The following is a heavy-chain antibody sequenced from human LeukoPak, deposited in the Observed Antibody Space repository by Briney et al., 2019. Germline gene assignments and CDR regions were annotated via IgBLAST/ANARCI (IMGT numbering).Heavy chain of an antibody. CDR2: IIPIFGTP. V-gene: IGHV1-69*06. CDR3: ARGDTLYGSSAHAGY. J-gene: IGHJ4*02. D-gene: IGHD6-13*01. CDR1: GYTFTSYG. Sequence: SVKVSCKASGYTFTSYGISWVRQAPGQGLEWMGGIIPIFGTPNYAQNFQGRVTITADTSTNTAYIELSSLRSGDTAVYYCARGDTLYGSSAHAGYWGQGTLVTVSS.